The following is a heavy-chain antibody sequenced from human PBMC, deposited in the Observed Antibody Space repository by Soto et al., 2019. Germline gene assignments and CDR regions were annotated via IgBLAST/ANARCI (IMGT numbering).Heavy chain of an antibody. Sequence: QVQLVQSGAEVKKPGSSVKVSCKASGGTFSSYAISWVRQAPGQALEWMGGIIPIFGTANYAQKFQGRVTITAEESTSTAYMELSSLRSEDTAVYYCARGPSGGGSGYADYWGQGTLVTVSS. D-gene: IGHD3-22*01. CDR3: ARGPSGGGSGYADY. CDR1: GGTFSSYA. CDR2: IIPIFGTA. J-gene: IGHJ4*02. V-gene: IGHV1-69*01.